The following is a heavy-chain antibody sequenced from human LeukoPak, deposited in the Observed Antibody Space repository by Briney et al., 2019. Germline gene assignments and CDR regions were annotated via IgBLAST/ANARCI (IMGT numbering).Heavy chain of an antibody. J-gene: IGHJ4*02. CDR1: GGSFSGYY. CDR2: INHSGST. CDR3: ARGKSQGYYDYVWGSYRYDYFDY. V-gene: IGHV4-34*01. Sequence: PSETLSLTCAVYGGSFSGYYWSWIRQPPGKGLEWIGEINHSGSTNYNPSLKSRVTISVDTSKNQFSLKLSSVTAADTAVYYCARGKSQGYYDYVWGSYRYDYFDYWGQGTLVTVSS. D-gene: IGHD3-16*02.